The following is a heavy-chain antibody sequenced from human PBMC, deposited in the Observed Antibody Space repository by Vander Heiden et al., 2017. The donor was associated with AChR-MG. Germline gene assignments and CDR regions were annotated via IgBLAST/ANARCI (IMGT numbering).Heavy chain of an antibody. CDR3: ARDSSPVSGSTWFDAHDF. D-gene: IGHD1-26*01. Sequence: EVKLVASGGGLVQPGGSLSLSCGVSGFTFSNYWRTWVRQSPGKGLEWVANIKEDGGEKYYVDSVKGRFSISRDNAKNSLYVEMNSLRVEDSGVYYCARDSSPVSGSTWFDAHDFWGQGTVVTVSS. V-gene: IGHV3-7*01. CDR2: IKEDGGEK. J-gene: IGHJ3*01. CDR1: GFTFSNYW.